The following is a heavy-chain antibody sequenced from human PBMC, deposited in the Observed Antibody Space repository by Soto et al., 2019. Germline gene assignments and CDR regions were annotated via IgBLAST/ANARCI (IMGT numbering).Heavy chain of an antibody. V-gene: IGHV5-10-1*03. CDR1: GYTFTTYW. D-gene: IGHD4-17*01. CDR3: VRDGGRGYDGNYGDYSFDY. CDR2: IDPTDSYT. Sequence: EVLLDPPGAEVKKPGESLRISCQGSGYTFTTYWITWVRQLPGKGLEWMGRIDPTDSYTNYSPSFQGHVTISADKSVSTAYLQWSSLKASDTAMYYCVRDGGRGYDGNYGDYSFDYWGQGTLVTVSS. J-gene: IGHJ4*02.